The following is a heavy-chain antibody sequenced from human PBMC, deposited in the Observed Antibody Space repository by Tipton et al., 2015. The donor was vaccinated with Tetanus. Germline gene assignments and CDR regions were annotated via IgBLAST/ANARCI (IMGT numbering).Heavy chain of an antibody. D-gene: IGHD5-24*01. CDR1: GDSMTDFY. Sequence: TLSLTCNVSGDSMTDFYWSWIRQPPGKGLEWIAYIFYSGRTQYNPSLKSRATISVDTAKNQFSLQLASVTASDMAIYYCARTTRRWLHPDYWGQGTLVTVSS. J-gene: IGHJ4*02. CDR3: ARTTRRWLHPDY. CDR2: IFYSGRT. V-gene: IGHV4-59*01.